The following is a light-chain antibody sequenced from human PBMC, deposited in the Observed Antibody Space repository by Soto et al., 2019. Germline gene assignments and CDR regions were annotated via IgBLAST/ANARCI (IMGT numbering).Light chain of an antibody. CDR1: RDISTW. J-gene: IGKJ4*01. Sequence: DIPMTQSPSTLSASVGDRVTITCRASRDISTWLAWYQQKPGKAPKVLIYEASNLESGVPSRFSGSGSGTEFTLTISSLQPDDFATYYCQEYSRDFGGGTRVEIK. CDR3: QEYSRD. CDR2: EAS. V-gene: IGKV1-5*01.